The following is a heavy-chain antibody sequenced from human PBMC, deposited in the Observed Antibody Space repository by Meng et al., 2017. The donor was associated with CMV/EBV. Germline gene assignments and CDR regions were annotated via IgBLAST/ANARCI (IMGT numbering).Heavy chain of an antibody. Sequence: GGSLRLSCAASGFTFSSYWMSWVRQAPGKGLEWVANIKQDGSEKYYVDSVKGRLTISRDNAKNSLYLQMNSLRAEDTAVYYCARDRGYSSSWYGRYFDYWGQGTLVTVSS. CDR2: IKQDGSEK. CDR3: ARDRGYSSSWYGRYFDY. CDR1: GFTFSSYW. V-gene: IGHV3-7*01. D-gene: IGHD6-13*01. J-gene: IGHJ4*02.